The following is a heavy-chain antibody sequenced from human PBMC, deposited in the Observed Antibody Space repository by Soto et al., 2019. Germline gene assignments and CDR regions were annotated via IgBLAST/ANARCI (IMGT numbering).Heavy chain of an antibody. CDR3: AKEDYGSGSYYRGEYFDY. Sequence: EVQLLESGGGLVQPGGSLRLSCAASGFTFSSYAMSWVRQAPGKGLEWVSAISGSGGSTYYADSVKGRFTISRDNSKNTLYLQMNSLRAEDTAVYYCAKEDYGSGSYYRGEYFDYWGQGTLVTVSS. V-gene: IGHV3-23*01. CDR1: GFTFSSYA. J-gene: IGHJ4*02. CDR2: ISGSGGST. D-gene: IGHD3-10*01.